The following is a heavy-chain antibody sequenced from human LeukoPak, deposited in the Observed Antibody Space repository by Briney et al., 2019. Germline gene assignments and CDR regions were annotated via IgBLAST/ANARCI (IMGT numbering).Heavy chain of an antibody. CDR1: GFTFSSYA. CDR3: AKDREDIVARGYYYYYGMDV. J-gene: IGHJ6*02. V-gene: IGHV3-23*01. CDR2: ISGSGGST. D-gene: IGHD5-12*01. Sequence: LPGGSLRLSCAASGFTFSSYAMSWVRQAPGKGLERVSAISGSGGSTYYADSVKGRFTISRDNSKNTLYLQMNSLRAEDTAVYYCAKDREDIVARGYYYYYGMDVWGQGTTVTVSS.